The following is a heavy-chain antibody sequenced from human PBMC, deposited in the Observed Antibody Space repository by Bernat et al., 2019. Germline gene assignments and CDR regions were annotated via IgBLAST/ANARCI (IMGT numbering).Heavy chain of an antibody. J-gene: IGHJ4*02. Sequence: QVQLVQSGAEVKKLGSSVKVSCKASGGTFSSYTISWVRQAPGQGLEWMGRIIPILGIANYAQNFQGRVTITADKSTSTAYMEMSSLRSEDTAVYYCARDRKSVDSPTDYWGQGTLVTVSS. V-gene: IGHV1-69*08. CDR3: ARDRKSVDSPTDY. CDR1: GGTFSSYT. CDR2: IIPILGIA. D-gene: IGHD2-15*01.